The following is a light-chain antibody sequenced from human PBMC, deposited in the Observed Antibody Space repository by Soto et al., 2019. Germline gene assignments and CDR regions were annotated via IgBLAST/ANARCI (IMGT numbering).Light chain of an antibody. CDR3: QQYNNWPIT. J-gene: IGKJ5*01. V-gene: IGKV3-15*01. CDR1: QSIRSD. Sequence: EIVMTQSPGTLSVSPGERATLSCRASQSIRSDLAWYQQKPGQAPRLLFYGASTRATGIPARFSGSGSGTEFTLTISSLQSEDFAVYHCQQYNNWPITFGQGTRLDIK. CDR2: GAS.